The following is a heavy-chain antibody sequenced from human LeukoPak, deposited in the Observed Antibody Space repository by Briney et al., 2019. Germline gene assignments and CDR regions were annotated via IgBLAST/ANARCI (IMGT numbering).Heavy chain of an antibody. Sequence: GGSLRLSCAASGFTFSSYSVNWVRQAPGKGLVWVSRIYVDGRTTNYADSVKGRFTISRDNAKNTVYLEMNSLSVEDTATYYCIRDFRSADLWGQGTLVTVTS. CDR1: GFTFSSYS. J-gene: IGHJ5*02. CDR2: IYVDGRTT. CDR3: IRDFRSADL. V-gene: IGHV3-74*01.